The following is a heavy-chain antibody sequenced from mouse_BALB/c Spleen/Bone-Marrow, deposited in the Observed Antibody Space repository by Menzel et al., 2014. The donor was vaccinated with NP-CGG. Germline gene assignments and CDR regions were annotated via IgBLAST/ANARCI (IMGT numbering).Heavy chain of an antibody. CDR3: ARSGDGSGYGFAY. D-gene: IGHD3-2*01. CDR1: GYTFTSYD. V-gene: IGHV1S56*01. Sequence: QVHVKQSGPELVKPGALVKISCKASGYTFTSYDINWVKQRPGQGLEWIGWIYPGDGSTKYNEKFKGKATLTADKSSSTAYMQLSSLTSENSAVYFCARSGDGSGYGFAYWGQGTLVTVSA. CDR2: IYPGDGST. J-gene: IGHJ3*01.